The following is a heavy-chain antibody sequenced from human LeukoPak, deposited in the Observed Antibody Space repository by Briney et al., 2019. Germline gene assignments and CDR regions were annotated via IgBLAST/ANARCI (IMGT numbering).Heavy chain of an antibody. J-gene: IGHJ3*02. CDR1: GFTFSSYV. Sequence: GGSLRLSCAASGFTFSSYVMHWVRQTPGKGLEWVAVISYDGSNKYYADSVKGRFTISRDNSKNTLYLQMNSLRAEDTAVYYCARDGDSATAFDIWGQGTMVTVSS. D-gene: IGHD2-15*01. CDR3: ARDGDSATAFDI. CDR2: ISYDGSNK. V-gene: IGHV3-30-3*01.